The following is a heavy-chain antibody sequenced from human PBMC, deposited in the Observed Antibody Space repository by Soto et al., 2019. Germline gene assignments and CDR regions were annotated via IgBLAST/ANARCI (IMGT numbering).Heavy chain of an antibody. J-gene: IGHJ4*02. Sequence: QVQLVQSGAEVKKPGSSVKVSCKASGDTFNFYTFSWVRQAPGQGLEWMGRIIPMVGMSNYAQKFQGRVTIIADSSTNTTYMQLSSLRSEDTALYYCATSYGSGSRPFDSWGQGTPVTVSS. V-gene: IGHV1-69*02. CDR3: ATSYGSGSRPFDS. CDR2: IIPMVGMS. CDR1: GDTFNFYT. D-gene: IGHD3-10*01.